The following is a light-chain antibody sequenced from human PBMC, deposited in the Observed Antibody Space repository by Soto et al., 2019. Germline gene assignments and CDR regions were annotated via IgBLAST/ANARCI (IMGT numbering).Light chain of an antibody. Sequence: EIVLTQSPDTLSLSPGDRATLSCRASQSVNSYLAWYQQKPGQAPSLLIYDGSNRATGIPARFSGSGSGTDFTLTISSLEPEDFAVYYCQQRSDWPPITCGQGTRLENK. J-gene: IGKJ5*01. V-gene: IGKV3-11*01. CDR2: DGS. CDR3: QQRSDWPPIT. CDR1: QSVNSY.